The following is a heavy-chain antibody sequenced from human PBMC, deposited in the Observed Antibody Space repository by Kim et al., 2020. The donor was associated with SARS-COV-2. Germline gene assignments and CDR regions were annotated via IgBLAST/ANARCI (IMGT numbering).Heavy chain of an antibody. CDR3: ARGAADNYCRITNCHAPNDY. D-gene: IGHD2-2*01. Sequence: ASVKVSCKASGYTFTSYGMTWVRQAPGQGLEWIGWMSVYNGNTNYAQKVQGRVTLTSDTSTSTASMELRSLTSDDTAVYYCARGAADNYCRITNCHAPNDYWAQGTLVTGSA. CDR2: MSVYNGNT. J-gene: IGHJ4*02. V-gene: IGHV1-18*01. CDR1: GYTFTSYG.